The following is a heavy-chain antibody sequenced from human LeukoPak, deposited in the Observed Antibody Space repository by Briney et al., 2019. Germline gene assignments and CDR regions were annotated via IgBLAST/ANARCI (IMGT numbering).Heavy chain of an antibody. CDR2: MSAYNGNT. Sequence: ASVKVSCTASGYTFTTYGISWVRQAPGQRLEWMGWMSAYNGNTNYAQKLQGRVTITTDTSTSTAYMELRSLRSDDTAVYYCARDMNPMVRGARKVRAFDIWGQGTLVTVSS. J-gene: IGHJ3*02. D-gene: IGHD3-10*01. CDR3: ARDMNPMVRGARKVRAFDI. V-gene: IGHV1-18*01. CDR1: GYTFTTYG.